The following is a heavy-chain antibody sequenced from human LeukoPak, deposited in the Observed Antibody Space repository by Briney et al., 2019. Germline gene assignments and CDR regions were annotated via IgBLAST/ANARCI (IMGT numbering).Heavy chain of an antibody. V-gene: IGHV4-30-4*01. J-gene: IGHJ3*02. CDR3: ARAPYSSSWFRSAFDI. D-gene: IGHD6-13*01. Sequence: SETLSLTCTVSGASISNYYWSWIRQPPGKGLEWIGYMYDSGSTYYNPSLKSRVTISVDTSKNQFSLKLSSVTAADTAVYYCARAPYSSSWFRSAFDIWGQGTMVTVSS. CDR1: GASISNYY. CDR2: MYDSGST.